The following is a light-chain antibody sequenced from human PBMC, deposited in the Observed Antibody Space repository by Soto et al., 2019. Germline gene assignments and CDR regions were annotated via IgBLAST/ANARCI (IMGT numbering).Light chain of an antibody. Sequence: DIQMTQSPSSLPASGGDRFTSTCRSSQSISRWLAWFQQKPPKGPKLXXYDASTLESGVPSRFSGSGSATEFTPSISSLQPDDFATYYCQQYNSYSPRTFGQGTKVDIK. V-gene: IGKV1-5*01. CDR2: DAS. CDR3: QQYNSYSPRT. CDR1: QSISRW. J-gene: IGKJ1*01.